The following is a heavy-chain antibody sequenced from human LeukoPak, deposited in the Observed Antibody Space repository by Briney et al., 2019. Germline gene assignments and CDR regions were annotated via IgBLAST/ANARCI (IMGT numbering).Heavy chain of an antibody. Sequence: ASVKVSCKASGYTFTGYYMHWVRQAPGQGLEWMGWINPNSGGTNYAQKFQGRVTVTRDTSISTAYMELSRLRSDDTAVYYCARDPRLDLFEDYFDYWGQGTLVTVSS. CDR3: ARDPRLDLFEDYFDY. V-gene: IGHV1-2*02. D-gene: IGHD3-10*02. J-gene: IGHJ4*02. CDR1: GYTFTGYY. CDR2: INPNSGGT.